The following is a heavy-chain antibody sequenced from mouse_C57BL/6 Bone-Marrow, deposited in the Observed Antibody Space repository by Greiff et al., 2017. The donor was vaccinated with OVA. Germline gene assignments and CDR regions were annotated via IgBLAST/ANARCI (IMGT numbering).Heavy chain of an antibody. CDR3: ARDAPLGYWYFDV. J-gene: IGHJ1*03. V-gene: IGHV7-1*01. D-gene: IGHD4-1*01. Sequence: EVNVVESGGGLVQSGRSLRLSCATSGFTFSDFYMEWVRQAPGKGLEWIAASRNKANDYTTEYSASVKGRFIVSRDTSQSILYLQMHALRAEDTAIYYCARDAPLGYWYFDVWGTGTTVTVSS. CDR2: SRNKANDYTT. CDR1: GFTFSDFY.